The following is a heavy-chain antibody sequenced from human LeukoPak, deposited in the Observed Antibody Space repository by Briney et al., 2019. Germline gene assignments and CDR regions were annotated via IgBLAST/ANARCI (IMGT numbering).Heavy chain of an antibody. D-gene: IGHD3-9*01. J-gene: IGHJ5*02. CDR1: GYTFTGYY. CDR2: INSDSGFT. CDR3: ARNFDMKGFDP. V-gene: IGHV1-2*02. Sequence: ASVKVSCKASGYTFTGYYMNWVRQAPGQGLEWMGWINSDSGFTKYAQKFQGRVTMTRDTSITTVYMDLTRLASDDTAVYYCARNFDMKGFDPWGQGTLVTVSS.